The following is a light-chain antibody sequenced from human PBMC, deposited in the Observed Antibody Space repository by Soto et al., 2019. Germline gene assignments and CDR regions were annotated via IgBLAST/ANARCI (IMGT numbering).Light chain of an antibody. J-gene: IGLJ1*01. CDR1: SSNIRNNY. V-gene: IGLV1-51*01. Sequence: QSVLTQPPSVSAAPGQKVTISCSGSSSNIRNNYVSWYQQLPGTAPKLLIYDNNKRPSGIPDRFSGSKSGTSATLGITGLQTGDEADYYCGTWDNSLSGCVFGTGTNVTVL. CDR3: GTWDNSLSGCV. CDR2: DNN.